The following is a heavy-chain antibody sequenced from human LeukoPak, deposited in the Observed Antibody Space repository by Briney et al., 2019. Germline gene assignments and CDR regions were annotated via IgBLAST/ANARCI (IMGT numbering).Heavy chain of an antibody. J-gene: IGHJ4*02. V-gene: IGHV3-20*04. D-gene: IGHD5-12*01. Sequence: GGSLRLSCAASGFTFDDYGMSWVRQAPGKGLEWVSGINWNGGSTGYADSVKGRFTISRDNAKNSLYLQMNSLRAEGTALYYCARILGGYDAGYYFGYWGQGTLVTVSS. CDR3: ARILGGYDAGYYFGY. CDR2: INWNGGST. CDR1: GFTFDDYG.